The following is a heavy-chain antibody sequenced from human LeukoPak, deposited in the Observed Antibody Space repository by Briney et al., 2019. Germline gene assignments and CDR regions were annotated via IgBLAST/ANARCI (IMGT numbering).Heavy chain of an antibody. J-gene: IGHJ4*02. D-gene: IGHD6-13*01. CDR1: GYTFTGYY. CDR3: ARGGSSGTGWDPDY. CDR2: INSNSGGT. V-gene: IGHV1-2*02. Sequence: ASVKVSCKASGYTFTGYYMHWVRQAPGQGLEWMGWINSNSGGTNYAQKFQGGVTMTRDTSITTAYMELSRLRPDDTAVYYCARGGSSGTGWDPDYWGQGTLVTVSS.